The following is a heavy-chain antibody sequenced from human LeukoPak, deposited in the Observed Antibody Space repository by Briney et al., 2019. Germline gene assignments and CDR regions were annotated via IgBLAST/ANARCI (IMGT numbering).Heavy chain of an antibody. CDR1: GFTVSSNY. Sequence: GSLRLSCAASGFTVSSNYMSWVRQAPGKGLEWVSVIYSGGSTYYADSVKGRFTISRDNSKNTLYLQMNSLRAEDTAVYYCARDFNNWNDGYPNWFDPWGQGTLVTVSS. CDR3: ARDFNNWNDGYPNWFDP. CDR2: IYSGGST. D-gene: IGHD1-20*01. J-gene: IGHJ5*02. V-gene: IGHV3-66*01.